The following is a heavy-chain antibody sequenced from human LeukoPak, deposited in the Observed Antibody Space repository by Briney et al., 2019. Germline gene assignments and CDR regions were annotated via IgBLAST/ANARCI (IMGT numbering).Heavy chain of an antibody. V-gene: IGHV3-74*01. J-gene: IGHJ4*02. CDR2: INSDESST. CDR1: GFTFSSYW. CDR3: ARVEGDYVWGSYFYYFDY. Sequence: QPGGSLRLSCAASGFTFSSYWMHWVRQAPGKGLVWVARINSDESSTTYADSVKGRFTISRDNAKNTLYLQMNSLRAEDTAVYYCARVEGDYVWGSYFYYFDYWGQGTLVTVSS. D-gene: IGHD3-16*01.